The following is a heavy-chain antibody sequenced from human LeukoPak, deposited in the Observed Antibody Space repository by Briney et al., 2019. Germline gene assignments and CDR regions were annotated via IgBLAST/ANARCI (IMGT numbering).Heavy chain of an antibody. CDR2: IIPISGTA. Sequence: SVKVSCKASGGTFSSYAISWVRQAPGQGLEWMGGIIPISGTANYAQKFQGRVTITADKSTSTAYMELSSLRSEDTAVYYCARNSAVLGSGYYFKLDYWGQGTLVTVSS. V-gene: IGHV1-69*06. CDR1: GGTFSSYA. CDR3: ARNSAVLGSGYYFKLDY. J-gene: IGHJ4*02. D-gene: IGHD3-3*01.